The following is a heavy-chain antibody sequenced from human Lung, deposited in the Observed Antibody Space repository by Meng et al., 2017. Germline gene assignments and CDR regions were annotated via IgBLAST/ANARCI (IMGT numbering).Heavy chain of an antibody. V-gene: IGHV3-74*01. J-gene: IGHJ4*02. D-gene: IGHD4-17*01. CDR2: ITGDGSST. CDR1: GFTFSTHW. Sequence: EWELVETGGDLVQPGGSLRLSCAASGFTFSTHWMHWVRQAPGKGLEWVSRITGDGSSTIYADSVQGRFTMSRDNAKNTLSLQMNSLRAEDTAVYYCARGGVTTDDWGQGTLVTVSS. CDR3: ARGGVTTDD.